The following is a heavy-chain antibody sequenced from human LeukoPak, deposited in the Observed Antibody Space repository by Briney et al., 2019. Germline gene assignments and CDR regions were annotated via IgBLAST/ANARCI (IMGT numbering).Heavy chain of an antibody. CDR3: VARGTTGD. D-gene: IGHD1-7*01. J-gene: IGHJ4*02. V-gene: IGHV3-74*01. CDR2: INSDGSTT. CDR1: GFTFSNYC. Sequence: GGSLRLSCAASGFTFSNYCMHWVRQAPGKGLVWVSRINSDGSTTYYADSVKGRFTISRDNAKNTLYLQMNSLRADDTAVYYGVARGTTGDWGQGTLVSVS.